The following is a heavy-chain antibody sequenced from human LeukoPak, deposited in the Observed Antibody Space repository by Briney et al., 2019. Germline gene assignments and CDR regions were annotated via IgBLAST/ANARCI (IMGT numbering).Heavy chain of an antibody. CDR3: ARASPSFDSSGYYYVIDY. V-gene: IGHV3-23*01. CDR2: ISGSGGST. Sequence: GGSLRLSCAASGFTFSSYAMSWVRQAPGKGLEWVSAISGSGGSTYYADSVKGRFTISRDNSKNTLYLQMNSLRAEDTAVYYCARASPSFDSSGYYYVIDYWGQGTLVTVSS. CDR1: GFTFSSYA. J-gene: IGHJ4*02. D-gene: IGHD3-22*01.